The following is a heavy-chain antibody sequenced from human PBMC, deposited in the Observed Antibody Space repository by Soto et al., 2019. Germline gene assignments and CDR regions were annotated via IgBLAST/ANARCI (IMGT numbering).Heavy chain of an antibody. Sequence: EVQLVESGGGLVQPGGSLKLSCAASGFTFSGSAMHWVRQASGKGLEWVGRIRSKVNSYATACAASVKGRFTISRDKSKNTVYLQMNSLQIEDTAVYYCVRRSQDDSTGYFAYWGQGTLVTVSS. CDR3: VRRSQDDSTGYFAY. D-gene: IGHD3-22*01. CDR1: GFTFSGSA. V-gene: IGHV3-73*02. CDR2: IRSKVNSYAT. J-gene: IGHJ4*02.